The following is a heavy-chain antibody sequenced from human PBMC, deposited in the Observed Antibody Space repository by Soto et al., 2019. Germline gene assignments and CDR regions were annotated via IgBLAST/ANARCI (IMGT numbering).Heavy chain of an antibody. D-gene: IGHD3-16*02. V-gene: IGHV3-23*01. Sequence: GSLRLSCAASGFTFSSYAMSWVRQAPGKGLEWVSAISGSGGSTYYADSVKGRFTISRDNSKNTLYLQMNSLRAEDTAVYYCAKDSGYIWGSYRYDGYFDLWGRGTLVTVSS. CDR3: AKDSGYIWGSYRYDGYFDL. CDR2: ISGSGGST. J-gene: IGHJ2*01. CDR1: GFTFSSYA.